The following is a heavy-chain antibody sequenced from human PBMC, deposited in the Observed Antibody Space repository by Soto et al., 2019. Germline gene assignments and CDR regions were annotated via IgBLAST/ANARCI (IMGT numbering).Heavy chain of an antibody. V-gene: IGHV1-8*01. CDR1: GYTFTSYD. Sequence: ASVKVACKASGYTFTSYDINWVRQATGQGLEWMGWMNPNSGNTGYAQKFQGRVTMTRNTSISTTYMELSSLRSEDTAVYYCARFYCSSTSCYHGWDAFDIWGQGTMVTV. J-gene: IGHJ3*02. CDR3: ARFYCSSTSCYHGWDAFDI. D-gene: IGHD2-2*01. CDR2: MNPNSGNT.